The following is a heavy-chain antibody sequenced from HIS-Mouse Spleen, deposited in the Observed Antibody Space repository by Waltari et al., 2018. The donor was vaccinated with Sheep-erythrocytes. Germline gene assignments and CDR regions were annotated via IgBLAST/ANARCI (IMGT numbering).Heavy chain of an antibody. CDR3: ARLPGSWYVDY. CDR1: G. J-gene: IGHJ4*02. Sequence: GISWVRQAPGQGLEWMGWISAYNGNTNYAQKLQGRVTMTTDTSTSTAYMELRSLRSDDTAVYYCARLPGSWYVDYWGQGTLVTVSS. D-gene: IGHD6-13*01. V-gene: IGHV1-18*01. CDR2: ISAYNGNT.